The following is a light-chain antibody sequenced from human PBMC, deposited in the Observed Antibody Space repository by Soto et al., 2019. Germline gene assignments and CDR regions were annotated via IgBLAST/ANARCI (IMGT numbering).Light chain of an antibody. J-gene: IGKJ1*01. CDR3: QQYNNWPPQ. V-gene: IGKV3-15*01. Sequence: EIVMTQSPATLSVSPGERATLSCRASQSVSSNLAWYQQKPGHAPRLLIYITSTRATGIPARFSGSGSGTEFTLTISSLQSEDFAVYYCQQYNNWPPQFGQGTKVDIK. CDR2: ITS. CDR1: QSVSSN.